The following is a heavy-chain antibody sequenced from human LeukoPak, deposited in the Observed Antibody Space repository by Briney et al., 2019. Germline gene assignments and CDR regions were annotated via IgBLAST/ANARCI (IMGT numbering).Heavy chain of an antibody. J-gene: IGHJ4*02. D-gene: IGHD1-26*01. CDR2: ISGSGGST. CDR1: GFTFSSYA. CDR3: AKVLGSYPNYPLDY. V-gene: IGHV3-23*01. Sequence: PGGSLRLSCAASGFTFSSYAMSWVRQAPGKGLEWVSAISGSGGSTYYADSVKGRFTISRDNSKNTLYLQMNSLRAEDTAVYYCAKVLGSYPNYPLDYWGQGTLVTVSS.